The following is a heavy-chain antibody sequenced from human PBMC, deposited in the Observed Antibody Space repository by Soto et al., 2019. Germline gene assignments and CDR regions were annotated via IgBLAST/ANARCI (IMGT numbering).Heavy chain of an antibody. D-gene: IGHD4-4*01. Sequence: SETLSLTCAVYGGSFSGYYWSWIRQPPGKGLEWIGEINHSGSTNYNPSLKSRVTISVDTSKNQFSLKLSSVTAADTAVYYCARGPEDYSNHYWGQGTLVTVSS. CDR2: INHSGST. V-gene: IGHV4-34*01. CDR1: GGSFSGYY. CDR3: ARGPEDYSNHY. J-gene: IGHJ4*02.